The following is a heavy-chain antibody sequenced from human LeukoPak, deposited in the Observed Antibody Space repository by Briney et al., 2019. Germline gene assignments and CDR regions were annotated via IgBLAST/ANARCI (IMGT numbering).Heavy chain of an antibody. J-gene: IGHJ5*02. CDR1: GFTFSSYW. V-gene: IGHV3-7*01. Sequence: GGSLTLSCAASGFTFSSYWMSWVRQAPGKGLEWVGNIKYGGSEKYYVDYVKGRFTISRNNAKNSLYLQMNSRRAEDMAVYDCVRYPDWFDTWGQGTLVTVSS. CDR2: IKYGGSEK. CDR3: VRYPDWFDT.